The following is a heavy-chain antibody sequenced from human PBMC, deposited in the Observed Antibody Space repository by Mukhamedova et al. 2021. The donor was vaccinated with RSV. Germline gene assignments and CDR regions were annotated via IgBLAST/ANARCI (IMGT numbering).Heavy chain of an antibody. V-gene: IGHV3-33*01. D-gene: IGHD2-2*01. CDR2: TWDDGSKT. Sequence: TWDDGSKTFYADSVEGRFTISRDISKSTLYLQMNNLRAEDMAVYYCVRDAIVVGPGLICNCFDPWCQVTLVTVSS. J-gene: IGHJ5*02. CDR3: VRDAIVVGPGLICNCFDP.